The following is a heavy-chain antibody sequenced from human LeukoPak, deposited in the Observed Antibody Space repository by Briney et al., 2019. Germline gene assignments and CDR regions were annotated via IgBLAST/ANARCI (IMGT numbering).Heavy chain of an antibody. CDR3: ARPDSRGGYVFDY. Sequence: SETLSLTCTVSGGSISSYYWSWIRQPPGKGLEWIGHIHYSGSTNHNPSLKSRVTISVDTSKNQFSLKLSSVTAADTAVYYCARPDSRGGYVFDYWGQGTLVTVSS. J-gene: IGHJ4*02. CDR1: GGSISSYY. CDR2: IHYSGST. V-gene: IGHV4-59*01. D-gene: IGHD6-19*01.